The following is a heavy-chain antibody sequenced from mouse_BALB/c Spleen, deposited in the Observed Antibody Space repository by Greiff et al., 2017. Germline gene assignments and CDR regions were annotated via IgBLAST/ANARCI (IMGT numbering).Heavy chain of an antibody. V-gene: IGHV1-54*01. Sequence: VKLQESGAELVRPGTSVKVSCKASGYAFTNYLIEWVKQRPGQGLEWIGEINPGSGGTNYNEKFKGKATLTADKSSSTAYMQLSCLTSDDSAVYFCARAGITTRAYWGQGTLVTVSA. D-gene: IGHD1-1*01. CDR3: ARAGITTRAY. J-gene: IGHJ3*01. CDR1: GYAFTNYL. CDR2: INPGSGGT.